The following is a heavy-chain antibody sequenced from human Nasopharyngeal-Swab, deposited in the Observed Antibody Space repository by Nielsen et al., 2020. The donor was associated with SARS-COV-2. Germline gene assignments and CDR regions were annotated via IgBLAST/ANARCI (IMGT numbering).Heavy chain of an antibody. D-gene: IGHD5-12*01. V-gene: IGHV3-21*01. Sequence: GGSLRLSCVDSGFRDYSMNLVRQAPGKGLEWVSSISSSSSDIYYADSVKGRFTISRDNAKNSLYLQMNSLRAEDTAVYYCAREVPYSGHDDAFDIWGQGTMVTVSA. J-gene: IGHJ3*02. CDR1: GFRDYS. CDR3: AREVPYSGHDDAFDI. CDR2: ISSSSSDI.